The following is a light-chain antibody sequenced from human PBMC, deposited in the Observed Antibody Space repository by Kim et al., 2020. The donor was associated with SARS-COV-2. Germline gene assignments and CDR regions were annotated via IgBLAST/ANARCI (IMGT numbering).Light chain of an antibody. Sequence: EIVVTQSPGTLSLSPGERATLSCRASQIVSSNYLAWYQQKPGQAPRLLIHGASSRATGIPDRFSGSGSGTDFTLTISRLEPEDFAVYYCQQYGSSPTFGQGTKVEIK. CDR2: GAS. CDR3: QQYGSSPT. V-gene: IGKV3-20*01. CDR1: QIVSSNY. J-gene: IGKJ1*01.